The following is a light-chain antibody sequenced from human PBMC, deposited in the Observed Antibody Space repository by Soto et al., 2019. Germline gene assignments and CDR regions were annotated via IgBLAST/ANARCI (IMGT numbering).Light chain of an antibody. CDR2: YAS. V-gene: IGKV3-15*01. J-gene: IGKJ4*01. Sequence: VVLTQSPVTLSVSPGETATFSCRASHNIGNNLAWYQHKPGQAPRLLISYASSGATGIPGRFSGSGSGTEFALTISSLQSEDSAVYYCQHFYNWPVTFGGGTKVEL. CDR1: HNIGNN. CDR3: QHFYNWPVT.